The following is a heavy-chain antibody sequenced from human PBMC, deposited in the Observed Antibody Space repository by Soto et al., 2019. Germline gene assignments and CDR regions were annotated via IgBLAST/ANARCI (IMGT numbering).Heavy chain of an antibody. V-gene: IGHV4-59*01. CDR1: GGDISGNY. Sequence: PSETLSLTCSVSGGDISGNYWSWIRQPPGKGLEWIGYIYGSGSTKYSPSLKSRVTISADTSKNQISLKLTSVTAADTADYFCARKRNYYYGMDVWGQGTTVT. CDR2: IYGSGST. J-gene: IGHJ6*02. CDR3: ARKRNYYYGMDV.